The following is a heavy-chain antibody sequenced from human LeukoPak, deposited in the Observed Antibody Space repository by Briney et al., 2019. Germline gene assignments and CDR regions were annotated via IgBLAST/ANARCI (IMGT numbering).Heavy chain of an antibody. V-gene: IGHV4-4*01. CDR2: IHHSGST. D-gene: IGHD1-26*01. J-gene: IGHJ3*02. CDR3: ARAPLSGTYYTDAFDI. Sequence: GSLRLSCAASGFTFSSYEMNWVRQPPGKGLEWIGEIHHSGSTDYNPSLKSRVTISPDKSKNQFPLTLTSVTAADTAVYFCARAPLSGTYYTDAFDIWGQGTMVTVSS. CDR1: GFTFSSYEM.